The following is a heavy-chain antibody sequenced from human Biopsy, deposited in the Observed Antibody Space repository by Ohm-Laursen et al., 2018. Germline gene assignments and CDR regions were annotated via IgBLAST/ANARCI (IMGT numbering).Heavy chain of an antibody. V-gene: IGHV3-74*01. CDR3: ARDASQGFDS. CDR2: SNTDGSHT. CDR1: GFTFNNYW. J-gene: IGHJ5*01. Sequence: SLRLSCAASGFTFNNYWMHWVRQAPGKGLVWVSRSNTDGSHTNYADSVKGRFTTSTDNDKNTLYLYMSSLTVEDTAVYFCARDASQGFDSWGQGTLVIVSS.